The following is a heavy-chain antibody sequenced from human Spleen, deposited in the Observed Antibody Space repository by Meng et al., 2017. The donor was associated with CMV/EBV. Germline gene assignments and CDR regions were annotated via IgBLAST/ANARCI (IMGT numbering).Heavy chain of an antibody. D-gene: IGHD3-10*01. CDR2: IRYDGSNK. Sequence: GESLKISCSASGFSFSSYGMHWVRQAPGKGLEGVAFIRYDGSNKYYADSVKGRFTISRDNSKNTLNLQMNSLRLEDTAVYYCAKDGPGDWYGSGSPGDYYYYYYARDVWGQGTTVTVSS. CDR1: GFSFSSYG. J-gene: IGHJ6*02. CDR3: AKDGPGDWYGSGSPGDYYYYYYARDV. V-gene: IGHV3-30*02.